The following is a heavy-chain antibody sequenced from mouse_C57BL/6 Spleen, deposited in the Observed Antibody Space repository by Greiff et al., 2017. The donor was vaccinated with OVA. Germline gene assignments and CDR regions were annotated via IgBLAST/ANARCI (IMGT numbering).Heavy chain of an antibody. J-gene: IGHJ4*01. CDR3: ARGGYYYAMDY. V-gene: IGHV1-82*01. D-gene: IGHD2-2*01. CDR2: IYPGDGDT. CDR1: GYAFSSSW. Sequence: QVQLKESGPELVKPGASVKISCKASGYAFSSSWMNWVKQRPGKGLEWIGRIYPGDGDTNYNGKFKGKATLTADKSYSTAYMQLSSLTSEDSAVYFCARGGYYYAMDYWGQGTSVTVSS.